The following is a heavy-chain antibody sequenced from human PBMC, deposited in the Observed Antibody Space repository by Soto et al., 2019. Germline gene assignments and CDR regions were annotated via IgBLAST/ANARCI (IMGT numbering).Heavy chain of an antibody. D-gene: IGHD2-15*01. Sequence: SETLSLTCTFSVDSISSRTHYCSWIGQNPWKGLEWIGYIYYSGNTHYNPSLKSRVTISVDTSKNQFSLNLRSVTAADTAVYYCAREGCSDADCHGRFEPWGQGALVNVSS. CDR3: AREGCSDADCHGRFEP. V-gene: IGHV4-31*03. J-gene: IGHJ5*02. CDR1: VDSISSRTHY. CDR2: IYYSGNT.